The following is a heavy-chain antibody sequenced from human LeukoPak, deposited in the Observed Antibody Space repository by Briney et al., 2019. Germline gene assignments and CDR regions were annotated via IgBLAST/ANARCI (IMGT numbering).Heavy chain of an antibody. J-gene: IGHJ4*02. CDR3: AKGGSASYYDC. V-gene: IGHV3-30*02. CDR2: ISYDGSKI. CDR1: GFTFNSYG. D-gene: IGHD6-19*01. Sequence: GGSLRLSCAASGFTFNSYGMHWVRQAPGKGLEWVAYISYDGSKIYHADSVKGRFTISRDNPKNTLYGQMISLGPEDTAVYYCAKGGSASYYDCWGQGTLVTVSS.